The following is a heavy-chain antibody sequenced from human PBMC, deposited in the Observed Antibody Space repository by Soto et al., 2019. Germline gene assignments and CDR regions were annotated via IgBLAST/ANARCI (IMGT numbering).Heavy chain of an antibody. D-gene: IGHD4-17*01. CDR1: GGSISSGGYY. J-gene: IGHJ3*02. V-gene: IGHV4-31*03. Sequence: QVQLQESGPGLVKPSQTLSLTCTVSGGSISSGGYYWSWIRQHPGKGLEWIGYIYYSGSTYYNPSLMSRVTISVDTSKNQFSLKLSSVTAADTAVYYCARAIYGDYFPAAFDIWGQGTMVTVSS. CDR3: ARAIYGDYFPAAFDI. CDR2: IYYSGST.